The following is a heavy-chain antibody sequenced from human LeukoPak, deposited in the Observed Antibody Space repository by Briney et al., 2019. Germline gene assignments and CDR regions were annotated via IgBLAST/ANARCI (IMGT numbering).Heavy chain of an antibody. Sequence: TGGSLRLFCAASGFTFDDYTMHWVRQAPGKGLEWVSLISWDGGSTYYADSVKGRFTISRDNSKNSLYLQMNSLRTEDTALYYCAKDIGPAYSSSWYDYWGQGTLVTVSS. D-gene: IGHD6-13*01. CDR3: AKDIGPAYSSSWYDY. CDR2: ISWDGGST. J-gene: IGHJ4*02. CDR1: GFTFDDYT. V-gene: IGHV3-43*01.